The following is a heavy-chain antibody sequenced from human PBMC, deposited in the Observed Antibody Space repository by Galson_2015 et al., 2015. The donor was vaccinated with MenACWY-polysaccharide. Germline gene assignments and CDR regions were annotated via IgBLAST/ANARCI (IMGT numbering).Heavy chain of an antibody. D-gene: IGHD2-21*01. CDR3: ARERATVIADSNGMDV. CDR1: GFDFTRYS. V-gene: IGHV3-48*01. Sequence: SLRLSCAASGFDFTRYSMNWVRQAPGKGLEWLSYITGSSDTIYYADSVKGRFTISRDNAQNSLVLQLRSLTVEDTAVYYCARERATVIADSNGMDVWGQGTAATVSS. J-gene: IGHJ6*02. CDR2: ITGSSDTI.